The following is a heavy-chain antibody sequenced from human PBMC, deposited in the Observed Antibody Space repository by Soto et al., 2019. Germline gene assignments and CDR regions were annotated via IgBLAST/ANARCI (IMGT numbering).Heavy chain of an antibody. CDR3: VRDRGYPDSFDV. D-gene: IGHD3-10*01. CDR2: INSDGSTI. J-gene: IGHJ3*01. Sequence: EVQLVESGGGLVQPGESLRLSCAASGYTFSPFWMHWVRQAPGKGPVWVSHINSDGSTIVYADSVKGRFTISRDNAKNTLYLQMNSLKAEDTAVYYCVRDRGYPDSFDVWGRGTMVTVSS. CDR1: GYTFSPFW. V-gene: IGHV3-74*01.